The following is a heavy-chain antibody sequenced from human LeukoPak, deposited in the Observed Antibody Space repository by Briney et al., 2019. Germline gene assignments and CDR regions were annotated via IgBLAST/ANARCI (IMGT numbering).Heavy chain of an antibody. CDR3: ARDISLTMIVENWFDP. Sequence: GGSLRLSCAASGFTFSSYAMHWVRQAPGKGLEWVAAISYDGSNKYYADSVKGRFTISRDNSKNTLYLQMNSLRAEDTAVYYCARDISLTMIVENWFDPWGQGTLVTVSS. CDR1: GFTFSSYA. D-gene: IGHD3-22*01. CDR2: ISYDGSNK. V-gene: IGHV3-30*04. J-gene: IGHJ5*02.